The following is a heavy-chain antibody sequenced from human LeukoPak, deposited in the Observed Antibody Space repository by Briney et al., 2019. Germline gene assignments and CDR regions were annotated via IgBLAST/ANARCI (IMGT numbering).Heavy chain of an antibody. Sequence: PSETLSLTCTVSGGSISSGDYYWSWIRQPPGKGLEWIGYIYYSGSTNYDPSLKSRVTISVDTSKNQFSLKLSSVTAADTAVYYCARLDRYSRTLDYWGQGTLVTVSS. D-gene: IGHD6-13*01. CDR3: ARLDRYSRTLDY. CDR2: IYYSGST. CDR1: GGSISSGDYY. J-gene: IGHJ4*02. V-gene: IGHV4-61*08.